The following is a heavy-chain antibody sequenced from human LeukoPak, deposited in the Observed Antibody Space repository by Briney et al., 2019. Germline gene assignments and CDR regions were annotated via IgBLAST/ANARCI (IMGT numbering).Heavy chain of an antibody. CDR3: ARSSREPRGYAPWELMPPFDY. D-gene: IGHD4-23*01. Sequence: GGSLRLSCAASGFTSSSYEMNWVRQAPGKGLEWVSYISSSSSTIYYADSVKGRFTISGDNAKTSLYLQMNSLRAEDTAVYYCARSSREPRGYAPWELMPPFDYWGQGTLVTVSS. CDR1: GFTSSSYE. CDR2: ISSSSSTI. J-gene: IGHJ4*02. V-gene: IGHV3-48*01.